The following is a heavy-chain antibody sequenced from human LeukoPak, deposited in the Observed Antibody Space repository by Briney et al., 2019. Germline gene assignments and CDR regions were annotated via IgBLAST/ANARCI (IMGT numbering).Heavy chain of an antibody. J-gene: IGHJ4*02. V-gene: IGHV3-23*01. CDR1: GFTFSSYW. CDR3: AKAPVTSCRGAYCYPFDS. Sequence: GGSLRLSCAASGFTFSSYWMHWVRQIPGKGLVWVAATSSSDAGTYHADSVRGRFTISRDNSKNTLYLQMNSLRAEDAAVYFCAKAPVTSCRGAYCYPFDSWGQGTLVTVSS. CDR2: TSSSDAGT. D-gene: IGHD2-21*01.